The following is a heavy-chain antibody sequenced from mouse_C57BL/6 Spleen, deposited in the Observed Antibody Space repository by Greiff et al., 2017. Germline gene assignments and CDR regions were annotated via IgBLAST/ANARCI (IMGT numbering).Heavy chain of an antibody. V-gene: IGHV5-17*01. CDR1: GFTFSDYG. J-gene: IGHJ1*03. CDR3: ARPGGYYVYFDV. D-gene: IGHD2-3*01. Sequence: EVMLVESGGGLVKPGGSLKLSCAASGFTFSDYGMHWVRQAPEKGLEWVAYISSGSSTIYYADTVKGRFTISRDNAKNTLFLQMTSLRSEDTAMYYCARPGGYYVYFDVWGTGTTVTVSS. CDR2: ISSGSSTI.